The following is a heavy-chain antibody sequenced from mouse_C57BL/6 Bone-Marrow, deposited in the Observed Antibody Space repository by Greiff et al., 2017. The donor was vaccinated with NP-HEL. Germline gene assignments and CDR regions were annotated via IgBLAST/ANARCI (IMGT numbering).Heavy chain of an antibody. J-gene: IGHJ2*01. CDR3: TPFYFDY. CDR2: IDPEDGDT. CDR1: GFNIKDYY. Sequence: LVESGAELVRPGASVKLSCTASGFNIKDYYMHWVKQRPEQGLEWIGRIDPEDGDTEYAPKFQGKATMTAATSSNTAYLQLSSLTSEDTAVYYCTPFYFDYWGQGTTLTVSS. V-gene: IGHV14-1*01.